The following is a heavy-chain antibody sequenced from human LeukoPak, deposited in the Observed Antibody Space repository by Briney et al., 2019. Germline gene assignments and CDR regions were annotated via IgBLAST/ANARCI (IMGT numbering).Heavy chain of an antibody. CDR3: ARDLAYDSSDPIDY. CDR1: GYTFTSYG. V-gene: IGHV1-18*01. J-gene: IGHJ4*02. Sequence: ASVKVSCKASGYTFTSYGISWVRQAPGQGLEWMGWISAYNGNTNYAQKLQGRVTMTTDTSTSTAYMELRSLRSDDTAVYYCARDLAYDSSDPIDYWGQGTLVTVSS. CDR2: ISAYNGNT. D-gene: IGHD3-22*01.